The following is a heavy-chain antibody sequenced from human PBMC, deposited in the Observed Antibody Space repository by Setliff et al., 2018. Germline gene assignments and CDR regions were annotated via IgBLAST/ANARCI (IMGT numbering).Heavy chain of an antibody. CDR2: INGDGSVA. V-gene: IGHV3-74*01. CDR1: GFAFNTYW. Sequence: PGESLTISCAASGFAFNTYWMHWVRQVPGKGLVWVARINGDGSVANYADAVKGRFTISRDNAKNTLSLQMNTLKAEDTAVYYCTRDIVVFTDIDYYYSGMDVWGQGTAVTVSS. CDR3: TRDIVVFTDIDYYYSGMDV. D-gene: IGHD2-21*01. J-gene: IGHJ6*02.